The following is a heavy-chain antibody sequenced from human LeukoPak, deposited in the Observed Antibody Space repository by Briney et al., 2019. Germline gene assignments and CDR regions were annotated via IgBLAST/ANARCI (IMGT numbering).Heavy chain of an antibody. J-gene: IGHJ4*02. CDR2: ISSSSSYI. V-gene: IGHV3-21*01. Sequence: GGSLRLSCVASGFTFSSTTMGWVRQAPGKGLEWVSSISSSSSYIYYADSVKGRFTISRDNAKNSLYLQMSSLRAEDTAVYYCARGSTGIYYDSSGIDYWGQGTLVTVSS. CDR1: GFTFSSTT. D-gene: IGHD3-22*01. CDR3: ARGSTGIYYDSSGIDY.